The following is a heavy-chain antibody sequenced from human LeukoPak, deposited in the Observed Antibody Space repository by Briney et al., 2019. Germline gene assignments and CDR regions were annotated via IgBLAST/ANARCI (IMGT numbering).Heavy chain of an antibody. D-gene: IGHD2-15*01. CDR1: GSTFSSYD. CDR3: AKGTCSGGSCYRFDY. V-gene: IGHV3-23*01. Sequence: GRTQGLLRAASGSTFSSYDMRWVRQAPGKGLEWGYNISGSGGSTYYADSVKGRFTISTDNSKHTLYLQMNSLRAEDTAVYYCAKGTCSGGSCYRFDYWGQGTLVTVSS. CDR2: ISGSGGST. J-gene: IGHJ4*02.